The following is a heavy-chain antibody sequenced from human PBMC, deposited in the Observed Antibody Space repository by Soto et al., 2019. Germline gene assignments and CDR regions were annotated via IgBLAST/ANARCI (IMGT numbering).Heavy chain of an antibody. Sequence: QVQLVQSGAEVKKPGASVKVSCKASGYTFTSYYMHWVRQPPGQGLEWMGIINPSGGSTSYAQKFQGRVTMTRDTSTSTVYMELSSLRSEDTAVYYCASEPTVGDYVRLFDYWGQGTLVTVSS. J-gene: IGHJ4*02. CDR2: INPSGGST. CDR3: ASEPTVGDYVRLFDY. CDR1: GYTFTSYY. D-gene: IGHD4-17*01. V-gene: IGHV1-46*01.